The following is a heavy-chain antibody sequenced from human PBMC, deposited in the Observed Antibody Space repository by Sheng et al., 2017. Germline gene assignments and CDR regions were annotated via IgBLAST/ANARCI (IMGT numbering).Heavy chain of an antibody. CDR3: AREATILRTTDGEFDY. Sequence: QVQLVESGGGVVQPGRSLRLSCAASGFTFSSYAMHWVRQAPGKGLEWVAVISYDGSNKYYADSVKGRFTISRDNSKNTLYLQMNSLRAEDTAVYYCAREATILRTTDGEFDYWGQG. CDR2: ISYDGSNK. J-gene: IGHJ4*02. V-gene: IGHV3-30*01. CDR1: GFTFSSYA. D-gene: IGHD3-3*01.